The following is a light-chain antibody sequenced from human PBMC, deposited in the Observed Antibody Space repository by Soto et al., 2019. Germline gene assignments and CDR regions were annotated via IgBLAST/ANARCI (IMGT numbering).Light chain of an antibody. V-gene: IGKV1-33*01. CDR2: DAS. CDR1: QDISNY. CDR3: QQYDSLPLS. J-gene: IGKJ3*01. Sequence: DIQMTQSPSSLSASVGDRVTITCQASQDISNYLNWYQQTPGKAPKLLIYDASNLETGVPSRFSGSGSGTYFTFTISGLRPEDVATYYCQQYDSLPLSFGPGT.